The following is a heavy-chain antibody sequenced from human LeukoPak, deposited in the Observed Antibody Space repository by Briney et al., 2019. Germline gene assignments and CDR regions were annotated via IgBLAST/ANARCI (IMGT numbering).Heavy chain of an antibody. Sequence: SQTLSLTCTVSGGSISSGGYYWSWIRQHPGKGLEWIGYIYYSGSTYYNPSLKSRVTISVDTSKNQFSLKLSSVTAADTAVYYCARDGAPSIIPVDYYYGMDVWGQGTTVTVSS. V-gene: IGHV4-31*03. CDR2: IYYSGST. CDR1: GGSISSGGYY. D-gene: IGHD3-3*01. J-gene: IGHJ6*02. CDR3: ARDGAPSIIPVDYYYGMDV.